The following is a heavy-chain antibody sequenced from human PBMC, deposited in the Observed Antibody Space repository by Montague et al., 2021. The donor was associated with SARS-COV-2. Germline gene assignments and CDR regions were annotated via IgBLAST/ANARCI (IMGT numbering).Heavy chain of an antibody. Sequence: TLSLTCTVSGGSVYTSGSYWSWIRQLPGKDLEWIGYMLYSGATQYNPSLSGRVTISADMSHDQLSLRLTSVTAADTAVYYCAAGRVAVAVASWGQGTLVTVSS. CDR2: MLYSGAT. D-gene: IGHD2-15*01. V-gene: IGHV4-31*03. J-gene: IGHJ5*01. CDR3: AAGRVAVAVAS. CDR1: GGSVYTSGSY.